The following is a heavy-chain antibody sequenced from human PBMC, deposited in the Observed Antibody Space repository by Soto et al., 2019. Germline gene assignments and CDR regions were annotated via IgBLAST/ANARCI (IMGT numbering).Heavy chain of an antibody. Sequence: PSETLSLTCAAYGGSFSGYYWTWIRQPPGTGLEWIGEINHSGSTNYNPSLKSRVTISVDTSKNQFSLKLTSVTAADTAVYYCASRHSSPYFDYWGQGTLVTVSS. CDR1: GGSFSGYY. J-gene: IGHJ4*02. D-gene: IGHD6-13*01. V-gene: IGHV4-34*01. CDR3: ASRHSSPYFDY. CDR2: INHSGST.